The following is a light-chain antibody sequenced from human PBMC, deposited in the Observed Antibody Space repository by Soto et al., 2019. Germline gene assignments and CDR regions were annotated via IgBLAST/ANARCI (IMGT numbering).Light chain of an antibody. V-gene: IGLV2-8*01. CDR3: SSYGGSHNEI. Sequence: QSVLTQPPSASGSPGQSVTISCTGTSSDVGTYNYVSWYQQHPGRAPKLVIYEVSKRPSGVPDRFSGSKSGNTASLTVSGLQAEDEADYYCSSYGGSHNEIFGGGTQLTVL. CDR1: SSDVGTYNY. CDR2: EVS. J-gene: IGLJ2*01.